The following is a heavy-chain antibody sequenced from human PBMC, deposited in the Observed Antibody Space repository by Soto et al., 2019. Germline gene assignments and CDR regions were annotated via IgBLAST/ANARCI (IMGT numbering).Heavy chain of an antibody. V-gene: IGHV4-34*01. CDR3: ARGRGSTMVRGVSYFHF. J-gene: IGHJ4*02. CDR2: INHSGST. D-gene: IGHD3-10*01. Sequence: QVQLQQWGAGLLKPSETLSLTCAVYGGSFSGYYWSWIRQPPGKGLEWIGEINHSGSTNYNPSLHSRVTIAVDTSKNQIALEVSSVTAADTAVYYCARGRGSTMVRGVSYFHFWGQGTLVTVSS. CDR1: GGSFSGYY.